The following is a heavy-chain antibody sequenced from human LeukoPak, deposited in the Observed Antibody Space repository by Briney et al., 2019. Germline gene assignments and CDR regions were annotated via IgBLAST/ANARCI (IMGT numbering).Heavy chain of an antibody. CDR1: GFTFSSYS. V-gene: IGHV3-21*01. CDR3: ARVDYDSSGSYDAFDI. Sequence: PGGSLRLSCAASGFTFSSYSMNWVRQAPGKGLEWVSSISSSSSYIYYADSVKGRFTISRDNAKNSLYLQMNSLRAGDTAVYYCARVDYDSSGSYDAFDIWGQGTMVTVSS. D-gene: IGHD3-22*01. J-gene: IGHJ3*02. CDR2: ISSSSSYI.